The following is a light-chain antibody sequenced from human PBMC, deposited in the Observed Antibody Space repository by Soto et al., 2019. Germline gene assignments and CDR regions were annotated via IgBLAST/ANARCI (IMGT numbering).Light chain of an antibody. CDR3: AAWDDNLNGPL. CDR2: SDD. V-gene: IGLV1-44*01. J-gene: IGLJ3*02. Sequence: QSVLTQPPSLSGTPGQRVTISCSGSNSDIGRYSVNWDQHFPGTAPKILIYSDDERPSRVPDRFSGSKSGTSASLAISGLQSEDEAEYYCAAWDDNLNGPLFGGGTKLTVL. CDR1: NSDIGRYS.